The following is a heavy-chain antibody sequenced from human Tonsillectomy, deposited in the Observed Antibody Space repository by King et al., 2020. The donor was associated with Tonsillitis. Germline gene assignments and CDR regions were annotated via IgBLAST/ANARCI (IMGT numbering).Heavy chain of an antibody. CDR3: AKDSEPYYYNYGMAV. CDR1: GFIFDEYA. Sequence: VQLVESGGGLVQPGRSLRLSCAASGFIFDEYAMHWVRQVPGKGLEWVSGISWNSGRIGYADSVKGRFTISRDNGKSSLYLQMNSLRAEDTALYYCAKDSEPYYYNYGMAVWGQGTTVTVSS. CDR2: ISWNSGRI. J-gene: IGHJ6*02. V-gene: IGHV3-9*01.